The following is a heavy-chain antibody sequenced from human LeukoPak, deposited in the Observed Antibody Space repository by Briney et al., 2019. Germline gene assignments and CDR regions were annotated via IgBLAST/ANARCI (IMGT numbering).Heavy chain of an antibody. CDR2: ISYDGSNK. CDR3: ASAVAAAPTDAFDI. CDR1: GFTFSSYA. Sequence: GRSLRLSCAASGFTFSSYAMHWVRQAPGKGLEWVAVISYDGSNKYYADSVKGRFTISRDNSKNTLYLQMSSLRAEDTAVYYCASAVAAAPTDAFDIWGQGTMVTVSS. D-gene: IGHD6-13*01. J-gene: IGHJ3*02. V-gene: IGHV3-30*04.